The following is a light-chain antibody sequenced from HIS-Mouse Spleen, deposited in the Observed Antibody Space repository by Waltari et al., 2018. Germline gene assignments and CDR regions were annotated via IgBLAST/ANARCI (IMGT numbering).Light chain of an antibody. Sequence: QSALTQPASVSGSPGQSITISCTGTSSDVGGYNYVSWYQQHPGKAPKLMIYEVSNRPSGVPDRFAGSKSGNTASLTVSGLQAEDEADYYGSSYAGSNNLGVFGGGTKLTVL. J-gene: IGLJ2*01. V-gene: IGLV2-8*01. CDR3: SSYAGSNNLGV. CDR2: EVS. CDR1: SSDVGGYNY.